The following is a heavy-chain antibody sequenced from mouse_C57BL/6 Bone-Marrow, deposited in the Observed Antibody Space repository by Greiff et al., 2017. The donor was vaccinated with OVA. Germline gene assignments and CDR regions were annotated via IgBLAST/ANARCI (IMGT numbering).Heavy chain of an antibody. V-gene: IGHV1-63*01. J-gene: IGHJ4*01. Sequence: VQLQQSGAELVRPGTSVKMSCKASGYTFTNYWTGWAKQRPGHGLEWIGDIYPGGGYTNYNEKFKGKATLTADKSSSTAYMQFSSLTSEDSAIYYCARSSYWGAMDYWGQGTSVTVSS. D-gene: IGHD3-1*01. CDR3: ARSSYWGAMDY. CDR1: GYTFTNYW. CDR2: IYPGGGYT.